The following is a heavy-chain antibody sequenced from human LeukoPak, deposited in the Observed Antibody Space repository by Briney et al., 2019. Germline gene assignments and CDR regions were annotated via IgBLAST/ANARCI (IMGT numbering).Heavy chain of an antibody. J-gene: IGHJ4*02. CDR3: ARAPYDFWSDYPYYFDY. CDR2: IYYSGST. Sequence: PSETLSLTCTVSGGSVSSYYWSWIRQPPGKGLEWVGYIYYSGSTNYNPSLKSRVTISVDTSKNQFSLKLSSVTAADTAVYYCARAPYDFWSDYPYYFDYWGQGTLVTVPS. CDR1: GGSVSSYY. V-gene: IGHV4-59*02. D-gene: IGHD3-3*01.